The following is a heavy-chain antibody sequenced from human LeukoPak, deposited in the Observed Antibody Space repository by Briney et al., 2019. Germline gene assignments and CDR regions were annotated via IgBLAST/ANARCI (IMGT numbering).Heavy chain of an antibody. CDR1: GFTFSSYA. CDR2: ISGSGGST. Sequence: GGSLRLSCAASGFTFSSYAMSWVRQAPGKGLEWVSAISGSGGSTYYADSVKGRFTISRDNSKNTLYLQMNSLRAEDTAVYYCAGNYDFWSGYSIGSFDYWGQGTPVTVSS. D-gene: IGHD3-3*01. CDR3: AGNYDFWSGYSIGSFDY. V-gene: IGHV3-23*01. J-gene: IGHJ4*02.